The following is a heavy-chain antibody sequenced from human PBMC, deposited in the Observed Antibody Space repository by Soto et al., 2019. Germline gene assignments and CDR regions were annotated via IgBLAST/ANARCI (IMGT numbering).Heavy chain of an antibody. CDR2: MNPNSGNT. V-gene: IGHV1-8*01. Sequence: QVQLVQSGAEVKKPGASVKVSCKASGYTFTSYDINWVRQATGQGLEWMGWMNPNSGNTGYAQKFQGRVTMTRNTSISTAYMELSSLRSEDTAVYYCARVIRDFWSGYYNNWFDPWGQGTLVTVSS. J-gene: IGHJ5*02. CDR3: ARVIRDFWSGYYNNWFDP. D-gene: IGHD3-3*01. CDR1: GYTFTSYD.